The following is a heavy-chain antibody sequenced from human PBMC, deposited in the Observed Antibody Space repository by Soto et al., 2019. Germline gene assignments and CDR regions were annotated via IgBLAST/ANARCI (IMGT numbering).Heavy chain of an antibody. V-gene: IGHV3-21*01. J-gene: IGHJ5*02. D-gene: IGHD5-12*01. CDR3: AKTMARLGGYDMNWLAP. CDR1: GFTFSIYS. CDR2: ISSSSSYI. Sequence: GGSLRLSCAASGFTFSIYSMNWVRQAPGKGLEWVSSISSSSSYIYYANSVKGRFTIPRDNAKNSLYLQMNSLRAEDTAVYYCAKTMARLGGYDMNWLAPWGQGTMVTVSS.